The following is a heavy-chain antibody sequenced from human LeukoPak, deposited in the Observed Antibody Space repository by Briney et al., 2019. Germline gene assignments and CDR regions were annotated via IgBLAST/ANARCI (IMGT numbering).Heavy chain of an antibody. D-gene: IGHD5-18*01. Sequence: SETLSLICTVSGGSISGYYWSWIRQSAGKGLEWIGRIYSSGTTNYNPSLRSRVSMSVETSNNQFSLNLDSVTAADSAVYYCAKYTFGSDYFAYWGRGTLVTVSS. CDR3: AKYTFGSDYFAY. CDR2: IYSSGTT. J-gene: IGHJ4*02. V-gene: IGHV4-4*07. CDR1: GGSISGYY.